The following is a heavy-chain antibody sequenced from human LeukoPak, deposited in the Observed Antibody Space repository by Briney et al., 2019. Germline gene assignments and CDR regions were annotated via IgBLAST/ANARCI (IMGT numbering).Heavy chain of an antibody. CDR2: IYYSGST. J-gene: IGHJ5*02. V-gene: IGHV4-59*01. Sequence: PSETLSLTCTVSGASISSYYWSWIRQPPGKGLEWIGYIYYSGSTNYTPSLKSRVTISVDTSKNQFSLRLCSVTAADTAVYYCARHRYYYDSSGYYYQPWGQGTLVTVSS. D-gene: IGHD3-22*01. CDR1: GASISSYY. CDR3: ARHRYYYDSSGYYYQP.